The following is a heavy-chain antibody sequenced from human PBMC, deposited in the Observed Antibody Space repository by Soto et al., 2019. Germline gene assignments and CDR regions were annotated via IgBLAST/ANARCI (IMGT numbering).Heavy chain of an antibody. D-gene: IGHD3-16*01. CDR2: IYYSGST. V-gene: IGHV4-59*01. CDR3: ARGGGTYFDF. CDR1: GGSISSYY. Sequence: SETLSLTCTVSGGSISSYYWSWIRQPPGKGLEWIGYIYYSGSTDYDPSLKSRVTISVDTSKNQFSLKLSSVTAADTAVYYCARGGGTYFDFWVQGTLVTVSS. J-gene: IGHJ4*02.